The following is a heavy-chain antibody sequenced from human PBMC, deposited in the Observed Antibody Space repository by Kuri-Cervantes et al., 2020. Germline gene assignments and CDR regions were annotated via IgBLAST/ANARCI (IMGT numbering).Heavy chain of an antibody. CDR3: ARLGIIAAAGIY. D-gene: IGHD6-13*01. CDR1: GGSISSYY. V-gene: IGHV4-4*07. Sequence: SETLSLTCTVSGGSISSYYWSWIRQPAGKGLEWIGRIYTSGSTNYNPSLKSRVTISVDTSKNQFSLKLSSVTAADTAVYYCARLGIIAAAGIYWGQGTLVTVSS. CDR2: IYTSGST. J-gene: IGHJ4*02.